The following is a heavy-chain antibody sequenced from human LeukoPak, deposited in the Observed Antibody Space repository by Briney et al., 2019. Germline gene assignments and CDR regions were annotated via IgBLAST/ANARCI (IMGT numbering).Heavy chain of an antibody. Sequence: QPGGSLRLSCAVSGFTFSRYDMHWVRQATGKGLEWVSAVGTDGDTYYPGSVKGRFTISRENAKNSLYLQMNSLGAGDTAVYYCARSPVDTSMKDAFDIWGQGTTVTVSS. D-gene: IGHD5-18*01. CDR1: GFTFSRYD. CDR2: VGTDGDT. J-gene: IGHJ3*02. V-gene: IGHV3-13*01. CDR3: ARSPVDTSMKDAFDI.